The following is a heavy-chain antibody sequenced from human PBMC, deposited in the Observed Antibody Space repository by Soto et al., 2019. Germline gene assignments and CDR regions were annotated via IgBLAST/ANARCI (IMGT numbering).Heavy chain of an antibody. Sequence: QVQLLQSGAEVKKPGSSVRVSCEASGGTFRTYAINWVRQAPGQGLEWMGEIIHIFGKVNYAQKFQGRVTITADESTTTVYMDLRSLTSEDTAVYYCAKGAVAGTPTSYYYYGMDVWGQGTTVTVS. V-gene: IGHV1-69*12. CDR3: AKGAVAGTPTSYYYYGMDV. CDR2: IIHIFGKV. J-gene: IGHJ6*02. D-gene: IGHD6-19*01. CDR1: GGTFRTYA.